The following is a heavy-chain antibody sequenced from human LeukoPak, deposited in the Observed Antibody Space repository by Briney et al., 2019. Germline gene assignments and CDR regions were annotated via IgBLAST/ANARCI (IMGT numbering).Heavy chain of an antibody. CDR2: ITISGHTK. V-gene: IGHV3-48*03. J-gene: IGHJ5*02. Sequence: PGGSLRLSCAASGFDLSTYAMNWVRQAPGKGLEWIADITISGHTKNYADSVKGRFTISRDNARTSLYLQMNSPRVEDTGVYYCARGDPHADLWGQGTLVTVSS. CDR1: GFDLSTYA. CDR3: ARGDPHADL.